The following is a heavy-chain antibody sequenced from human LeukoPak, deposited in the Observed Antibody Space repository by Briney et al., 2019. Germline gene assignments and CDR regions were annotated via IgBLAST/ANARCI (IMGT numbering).Heavy chain of an antibody. D-gene: IGHD2-2*02. Sequence: ASVKVSCKASGYTFTSYGISWVRQAPGQGLEWMGWISANSGNTNYAQKLQGRVTMTTDTSTSTAYMELRSLRSDDTAVYYCAANYCSSTSCYTSDWFGPWGQGTLVTVSS. CDR2: ISANSGNT. V-gene: IGHV1-18*01. J-gene: IGHJ5*02. CDR3: AANYCSSTSCYTSDWFGP. CDR1: GYTFTSYG.